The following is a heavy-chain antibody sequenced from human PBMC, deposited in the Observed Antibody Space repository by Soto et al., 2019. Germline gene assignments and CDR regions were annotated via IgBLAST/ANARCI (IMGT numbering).Heavy chain of an antibody. CDR1: GFGFSSYG. V-gene: IGHV3-33*01. D-gene: IGHD1-1*01. CDR3: ARDPGHYYFDY. Sequence: QVQLVESGGGVVQPGRSLRLSCAASGFGFSSYGMHWDRQAPGKGLEWVAIIWYDGSKKYYADSVRGRFTISRDNFKNTLHLQLNSLRAEDTAVYYCARDPGHYYFDYWGQGTLVTVSS. CDR2: IWYDGSKK. J-gene: IGHJ4*02.